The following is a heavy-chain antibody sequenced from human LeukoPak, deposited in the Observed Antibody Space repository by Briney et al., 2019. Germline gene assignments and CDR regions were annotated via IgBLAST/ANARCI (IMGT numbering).Heavy chain of an antibody. CDR2: IYYSGST. D-gene: IGHD6-6*01. CDR1: GGSISSGGYY. J-gene: IGHJ4*02. Sequence: SETLSLTCTVSGGSISSGGYYWSWIRQHPGKGLEWIGYIYYSGSTYYNPSLKSRVTISVDTSKNQFSLKLSSVTAADTAVYYCARGAVEQLVLDYWGQGTLVTVSS. V-gene: IGHV4-31*03. CDR3: ARGAVEQLVLDY.